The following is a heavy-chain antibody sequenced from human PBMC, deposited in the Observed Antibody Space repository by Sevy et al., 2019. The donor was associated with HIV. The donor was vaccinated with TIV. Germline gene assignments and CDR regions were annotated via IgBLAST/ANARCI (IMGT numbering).Heavy chain of an antibody. V-gene: IGHV3-30*03. Sequence: GGSLRLSCAASGFTFSNYDIHWVRQAPGKGLDWVAVISHDERYKNYADSVKARFTISRDNFKNTLFLQMNSLRPEDTAVYFCARLVSCGGDCYYLDSWGQGALVTVSS. CDR3: ARLVSCGGDCYYLDS. D-gene: IGHD2-21*02. J-gene: IGHJ4*02. CDR2: ISHDERYK. CDR1: GFTFSNYD.